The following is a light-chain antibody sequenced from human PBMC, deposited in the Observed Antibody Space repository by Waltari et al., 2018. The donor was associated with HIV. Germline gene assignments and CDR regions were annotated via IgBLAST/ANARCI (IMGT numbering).Light chain of an antibody. CDR3: EQYDSYPLT. J-gene: IGKJ4*01. CDR2: AAS. Sequence: AIRITQSPSPFSASTGDRVTITCRASQGISSYLAWYQQKPGKAPKLLIYAASTWQSGVPSRFSGSGSVTDFTITISCLQSEDFATYYCEQYDSYPLTFGGATKVEIK. CDR1: QGISSY. V-gene: IGKV1-8*01.